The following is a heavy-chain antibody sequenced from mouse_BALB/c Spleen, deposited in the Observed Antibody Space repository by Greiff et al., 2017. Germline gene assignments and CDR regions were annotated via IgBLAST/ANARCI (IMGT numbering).Heavy chain of an antibody. D-gene: IGHD1-1*01. CDR3: ARGEYYGSSRYWYFDV. J-gene: IGHJ1*01. V-gene: IGHV5-17*02. CDR1: GFTFSSFG. Sequence: EVKLMESGGGLVQPGGSRKLSCAASGFTFSSFGMHWVRQAPEKGLEWVAYISSGSSTIYYADTVKGRFTISRDNPKNTLFLQMTSLRSEDTAMYYCARGEYYGSSRYWYFDVWGAGTTVTVSS. CDR2: ISSGSSTI.